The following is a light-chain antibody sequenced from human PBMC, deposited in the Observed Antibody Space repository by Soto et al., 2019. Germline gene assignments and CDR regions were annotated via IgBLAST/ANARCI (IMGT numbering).Light chain of an antibody. V-gene: IGLV8-61*01. J-gene: IGLJ2*01. Sequence: VVTQEPSFSVSPGGTVTLTCALTSGSVSPSHYPSWFQQTPGQPPRTLIYSTNTRSSGVPDRFSGSILGNKAALTIAGAQADDESDYYCVLYLGSGISVFGGGTQLTVL. CDR1: SGSVSPSHY. CDR2: STN. CDR3: VLYLGSGISV.